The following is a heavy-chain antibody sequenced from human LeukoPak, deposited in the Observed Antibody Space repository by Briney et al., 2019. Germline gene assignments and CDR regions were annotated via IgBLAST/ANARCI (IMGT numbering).Heavy chain of an antibody. CDR3: ARGIAAAGTFDY. Sequence: ASVKVSCKASGYTFASYGITWVRQAPGQGLEWMGWISAYNGNTNYAQKLQGRVTMTTDTSTSTAYMELRSLRSDDTAVYYCARGIAAAGTFDYWGQGTLVTVSS. CDR1: GYTFASYG. D-gene: IGHD6-13*01. V-gene: IGHV1-18*01. J-gene: IGHJ4*02. CDR2: ISAYNGNT.